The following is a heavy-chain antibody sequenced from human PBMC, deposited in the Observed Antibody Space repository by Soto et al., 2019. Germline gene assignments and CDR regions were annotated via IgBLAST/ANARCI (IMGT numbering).Heavy chain of an antibody. Sequence: SSETLSLTCTVSGGSISSYYWSWIRQPPGKGLEWIGYIYYSGSTNYNPSLKSRVTISVDTSKNQFSLKLSSVTAADTAVYYCARXSLVRGVIPYYYYGMDVWGQGTTVTVSS. J-gene: IGHJ6*02. D-gene: IGHD3-10*01. V-gene: IGHV4-59*01. CDR1: GGSISSYY. CDR2: IYYSGST. CDR3: ARXSLVRGVIPYYYYGMDV.